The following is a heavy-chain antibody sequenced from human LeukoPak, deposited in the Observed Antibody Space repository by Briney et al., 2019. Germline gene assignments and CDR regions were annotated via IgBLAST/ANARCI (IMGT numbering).Heavy chain of an antibody. CDR3: AREICSDGCPNDAFDM. D-gene: IGHD2-15*01. CDR2: INQDARGK. Sequence: GGSLRLSCVASGFTSGDYWMSWVRQAPGKGLEWVAKINQDARGKYFVNSVKGRFTISRDNAKNSLYLQMSSLRVEDTAVYYCAREICSDGCPNDAFDMWGQGTMVTVSS. V-gene: IGHV3-7*01. CDR1: GFTSGDYW. J-gene: IGHJ3*02.